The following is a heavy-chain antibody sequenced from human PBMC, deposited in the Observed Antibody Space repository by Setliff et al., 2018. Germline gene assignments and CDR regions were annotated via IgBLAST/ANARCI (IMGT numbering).Heavy chain of an antibody. CDR3: ARGRPPLVGDY. CDR2: VYSGGSP. J-gene: IGHJ4*02. CDR1: GDSMIGYY. D-gene: IGHD2-2*01. Sequence: SETLSLTCKVSGDSMIGYYWSWIRQPPGKGLDWIGYVYSGGSPNYSPSFKSRVTMSIDTSKNQVSLELSSMTAADTAVYYCARGRPPLVGDYWGQGTLVTVSS. V-gene: IGHV4-59*12.